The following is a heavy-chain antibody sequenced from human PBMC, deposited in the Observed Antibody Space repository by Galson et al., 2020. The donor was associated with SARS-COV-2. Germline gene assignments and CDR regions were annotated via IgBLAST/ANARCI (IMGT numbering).Heavy chain of an antibody. V-gene: IGHV3-30*18. Sequence: GGSLRLSCAASGFTFSSNGMQWVRQAPGRGLEWLAVISYDGSNKYYADSVKGRFTISRDNSKNTVYLQMNSLRVEDTAVYYCAKEDSWGQGTLVTVSS. CDR3: AKEDS. CDR2: ISYDGSNK. CDR1: GFTFSSNG. J-gene: IGHJ4*02.